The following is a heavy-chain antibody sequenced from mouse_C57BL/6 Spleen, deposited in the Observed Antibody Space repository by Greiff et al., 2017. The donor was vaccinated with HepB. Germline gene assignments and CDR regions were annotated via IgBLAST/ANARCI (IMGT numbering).Heavy chain of an antibody. CDR3: AREDSNYGFAY. J-gene: IGHJ3*01. D-gene: IGHD2-5*01. Sequence: ESGPGLVKPSQSLSLTCSVTGYSITSGYYWNWIRQFPGNKLEWMGYISYDGSNNYNPSLKNRISITRDTSKNQFFLKLNSVTTEDTATYYCAREDSNYGFAYWGQGTLVTVSA. CDR2: ISYDGSN. V-gene: IGHV3-6*01. CDR1: GYSITSGYY.